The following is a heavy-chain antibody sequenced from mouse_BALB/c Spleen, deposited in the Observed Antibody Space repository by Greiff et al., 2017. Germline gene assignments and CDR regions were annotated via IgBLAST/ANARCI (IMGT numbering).Heavy chain of an antibody. Sequence: EVKLVESGPSLVKPSQTLSLTCSVTGDSITSGYWNWIRKFPGNKLEYMGYISYSGSTYYNPSLKSRISITRDTSKNQYYLQLNSVTTEDTATYYCARSGGLLRFWYFDVWGAGTTVTVSS. CDR2: ISYSGST. CDR3: ARSGGLLRFWYFDV. V-gene: IGHV3-8*02. CDR1: GDSITSGY. D-gene: IGHD2-9*01. J-gene: IGHJ1*01.